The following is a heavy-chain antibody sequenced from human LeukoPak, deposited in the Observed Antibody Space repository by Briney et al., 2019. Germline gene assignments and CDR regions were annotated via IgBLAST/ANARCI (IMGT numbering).Heavy chain of an antibody. CDR3: ARDARYFDWLPHPNWFDP. CDR1: GYTFTSYG. CDR2: ISAYNGNT. J-gene: IGHJ5*02. D-gene: IGHD3-9*01. V-gene: IGHV1-18*01. Sequence: ASVKVSCKASGYTFTSYGISWVRQAPGQGLEWMGWISAYNGNTNYAQKLQGRVTMTTDTSTSTAYMELRSLRSDDTAVYYCARDARYFDWLPHPNWFDPWGQGTLVTVSS.